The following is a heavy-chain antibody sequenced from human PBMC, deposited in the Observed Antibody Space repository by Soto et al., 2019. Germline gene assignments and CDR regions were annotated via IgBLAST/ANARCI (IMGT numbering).Heavy chain of an antibody. D-gene: IGHD6-13*01. CDR1: GGTFSSYT. V-gene: IGHV1-69*04. J-gene: IGHJ6*03. CDR2: IIPILGIA. Sequence: SVKVSCNASGGTFSSYTISWVRQAPGQGLEWMGRIIPILGIANYAQKFQGRVTITADKSTSTAYMELSSLRSEDTAVYYCARESGAAAGNYYYYYTDVWGKGTTVTVSS. CDR3: ARESGAAAGNYYYYYTDV.